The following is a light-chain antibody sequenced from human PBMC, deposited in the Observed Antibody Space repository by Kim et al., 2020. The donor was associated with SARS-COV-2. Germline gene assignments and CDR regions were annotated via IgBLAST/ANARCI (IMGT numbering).Light chain of an antibody. CDR1: QGVANY. CDR3: QNFGT. J-gene: IGKJ2*01. Sequence: PSSLSASIGDRVTISCRASQGVANYLAWYQQRPGKLPKLLIYDTSTLHSGVPSRFSGSGSGTDFTLTISSLQPEDVATYYCQNFGTFGQGTKLEIK. CDR2: DTS. V-gene: IGKV1-27*01.